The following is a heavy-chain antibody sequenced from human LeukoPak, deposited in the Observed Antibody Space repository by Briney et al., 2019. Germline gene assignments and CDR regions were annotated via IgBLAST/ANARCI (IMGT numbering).Heavy chain of an antibody. CDR3: AREGVDIVLIFG. V-gene: IGHV3-48*03. CDR2: ISSSGNTI. J-gene: IGHJ4*02. D-gene: IGHD2-8*01. CDR1: GFTFSSYE. Sequence: GGSLRLSCAASGFTFSSYEMNWVRQAPGKGLEWVSYISSSGNTIYYADSVKGRFTISRDNAKNPLYLQMNSLRAEDTAVYYCAREGVDIVLIFGWGQGTLVTVSS.